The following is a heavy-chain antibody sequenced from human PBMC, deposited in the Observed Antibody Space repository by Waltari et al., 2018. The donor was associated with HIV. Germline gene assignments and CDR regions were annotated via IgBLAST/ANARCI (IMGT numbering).Heavy chain of an antibody. V-gene: IGHV3-9*01. J-gene: IGHJ4*02. CDR2: ISWNSGSI. D-gene: IGHD6-19*01. CDR1: GFTFDDYA. Sequence: EVQLVESGGGLVQPGRSLRLSCAASGFTFDDYAMHWVRQAPGKGLEWVSGISWNSGSIVYADSVKGRFTISRDNAKNSLYLQMNSLRAEDTALYYCAKDRHRYSSGWYYFDYWGQGTLVTVSS. CDR3: AKDRHRYSSGWYYFDY.